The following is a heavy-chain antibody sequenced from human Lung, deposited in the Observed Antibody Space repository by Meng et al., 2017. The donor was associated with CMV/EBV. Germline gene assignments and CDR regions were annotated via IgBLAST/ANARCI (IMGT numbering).Heavy chain of an antibody. CDR3: ARLFHTSLGTNYYYGMDV. Sequence: ASVXVSXKASGYTFTGYNIHWVRQAPGQGLEWMGWINPNSGDTKYAQKFQGRVALTRDTSISTAYMELSSLKSDDTAVFFCARLFHTSLGTNYYYGMDVWXQGTSVTVSS. D-gene: IGHD3-10*01. V-gene: IGHV1-2*02. CDR1: GYTFTGYN. J-gene: IGHJ6*02. CDR2: INPNSGDT.